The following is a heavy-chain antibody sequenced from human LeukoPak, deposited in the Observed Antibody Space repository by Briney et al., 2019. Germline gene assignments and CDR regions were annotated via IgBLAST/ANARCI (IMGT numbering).Heavy chain of an antibody. D-gene: IGHD4-17*01. J-gene: IGHJ4*02. CDR3: ARDNGDYPYYFDF. V-gene: IGHV4-30-2*01. CDR1: GGSISSGIYS. CDR2: IYHSGST. Sequence: PSQTLSLTCAVSGGSISSGIYSWNWIRQPPGKGLEWIGYIYHSGSTCYNPSLKSRVTILVDRSKNQFSLKLSSVTAADTAVYYCARDNGDYPYYFDFWGQGTLVTVSS.